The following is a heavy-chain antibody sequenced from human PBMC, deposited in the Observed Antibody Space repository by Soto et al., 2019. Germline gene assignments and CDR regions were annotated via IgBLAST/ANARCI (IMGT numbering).Heavy chain of an antibody. Sequence: SETLSLTCTVSGGSISSGDYYWSWIRQPPGKGLEWIGYIYYSGSTYYNPSLKSRVTISVDTSKNQFSLKLSSVTAADTAVYYCARTHTRYCSGGSCLSNWFDPWGQGTLVTVSS. J-gene: IGHJ5*02. CDR2: IYYSGST. CDR3: ARTHTRYCSGGSCLSNWFDP. CDR1: GGSISSGDYY. V-gene: IGHV4-30-4*01. D-gene: IGHD2-15*01.